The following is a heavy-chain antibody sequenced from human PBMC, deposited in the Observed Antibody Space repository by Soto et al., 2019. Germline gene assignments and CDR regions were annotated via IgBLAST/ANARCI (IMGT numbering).Heavy chain of an antibody. V-gene: IGHV4-59*01. CDR1: GASMTGLY. D-gene: IGHD1-1*01. CDR2: IFYSGST. CDR3: TQGSTRSDH. J-gene: IGHJ4*02. Sequence: QLRLQESGPGLVKPSETLSLTCAVSGASMTGLYWSWIRQPPGKGLEWIGYIFYSGSTNYNPSLKSRVTMSVDTSKSQFSLELNSVTAADTAVYYCTQGSTRSDHWGQGTLVTVSS.